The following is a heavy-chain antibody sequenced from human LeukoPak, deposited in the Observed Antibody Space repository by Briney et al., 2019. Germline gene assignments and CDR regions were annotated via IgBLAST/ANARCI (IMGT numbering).Heavy chain of an antibody. CDR2: ISTTSSYT. V-gene: IGHV3-11*05. D-gene: IGHD2-2*02. J-gene: IGHJ5*02. CDR3: ARDWYCSSSICYTDRNWFDP. CDR1: GFTFSYYY. Sequence: GGSLRLSCAASGFTFSYYYMSWIRQAPGKGLEWVSYISTTSSYTDYADSVRDRFTISRDNAKNLLYLQMNSLRPEDTAVYYCARDWYCSSSICYTDRNWFDPWGQGTLVTVSS.